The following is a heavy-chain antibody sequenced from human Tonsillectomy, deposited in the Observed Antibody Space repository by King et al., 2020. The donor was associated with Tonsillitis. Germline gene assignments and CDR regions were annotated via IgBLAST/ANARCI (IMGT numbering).Heavy chain of an antibody. CDR1: GGSFSGYY. J-gene: IGHJ4*02. CDR3: ARALIQVFDY. V-gene: IGHV4-34*01. CDR2: INHSGST. Sequence: VQLQQWGAGLLKPSETLSLTCAVYGGSFSGYYWSWIRQPPGKGLEWIGEINHSGSTNYNPSLKSRVTISVDTSKNQFSLKLSSVTAADTAVYYCARALIQVFDYWGQGTLVTVSS. D-gene: IGHD2-21*01.